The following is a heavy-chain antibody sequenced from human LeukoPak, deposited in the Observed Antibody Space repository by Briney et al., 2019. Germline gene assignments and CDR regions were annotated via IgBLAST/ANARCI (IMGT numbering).Heavy chain of an antibody. CDR3: VRQPPGVYDTTQNWFDP. Sequence: GESLEISCKVSGYSFPSYWITWVRQVPGKGLEWMGRIAPSDSYTNYNPSFEGHVTMSVEKSITTVYLQWSSLKASDTAMYYCVRQPPGVYDTTQNWFDPWGQGTLVTVSS. V-gene: IGHV5-10-1*01. J-gene: IGHJ5*02. CDR2: IAPSDSYT. D-gene: IGHD3-22*01. CDR1: GYSFPSYW.